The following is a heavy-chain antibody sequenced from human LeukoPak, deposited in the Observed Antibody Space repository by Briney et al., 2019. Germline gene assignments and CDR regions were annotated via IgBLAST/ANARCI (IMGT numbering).Heavy chain of an antibody. CDR3: ATDARWLTRDS. Sequence: GGSLRLSCAASGFTVSSNYMSWVRQAPGKGLEWVSVIYSGGSTYYADSVKGRFTISRDNSKNTLYLQMNSLRAEDTAVYYCATDARWLTRDSWGQGTLVTVSS. D-gene: IGHD7-27*01. V-gene: IGHV3-53*01. CDR2: IYSGGST. J-gene: IGHJ5*02. CDR1: GFTVSSNY.